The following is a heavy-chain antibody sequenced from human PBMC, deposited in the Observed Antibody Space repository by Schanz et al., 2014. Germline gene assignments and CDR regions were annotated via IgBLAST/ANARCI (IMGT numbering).Heavy chain of an antibody. J-gene: IGHJ6*02. Sequence: QVQLVESGGGLVKPGGSLRLSCAASGFSFSDDYMAWIRQAPGKGLEWVSSISSSGGHIYYADSVKGRFTISRDNSKDTLYLQMNSLRDEDTAVYYCARGPSRGTYYYGMDVWGQGTTVTVSS. CDR2: ISSSGGHI. V-gene: IGHV3-11*04. CDR3: ARGPSRGTYYYGMDV. D-gene: IGHD2-2*01. CDR1: GFSFSDDY.